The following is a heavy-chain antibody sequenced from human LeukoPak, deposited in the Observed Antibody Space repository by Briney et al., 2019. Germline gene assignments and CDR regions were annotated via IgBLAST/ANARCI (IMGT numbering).Heavy chain of an antibody. D-gene: IGHD1-14*01. J-gene: IGHJ4*02. V-gene: IGHV3-7*04. CDR3: ARARIDY. Sequence: GGSPRLSCVGSGFTFRSYWMTWVRQAPGKGLEWVANIKDDGSEKYSVDSVKGRFTISRDNAKNLLYLQMSSLRAEDTAVHYCARARIDYWGQGTLVTVSS. CDR2: IKDDGSEK. CDR1: GFTFRSYW.